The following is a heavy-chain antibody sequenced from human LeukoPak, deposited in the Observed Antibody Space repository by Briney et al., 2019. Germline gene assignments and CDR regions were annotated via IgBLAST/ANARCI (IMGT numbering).Heavy chain of an antibody. CDR2: INHGGST. V-gene: IGHV4-34*01. Sequence: SETLSLTCAVYGGSFSGYYWTWIRQPPGKGLEWIGEINHGGSTNHNPSLKSRVIISVDTSKNQFSLKLSSVTAADTAVYYCARDQLWFGELLGFDPWGQGTLVTVSS. CDR3: ARDQLWFGELLGFDP. J-gene: IGHJ5*02. CDR1: GGSFSGYY. D-gene: IGHD3-10*01.